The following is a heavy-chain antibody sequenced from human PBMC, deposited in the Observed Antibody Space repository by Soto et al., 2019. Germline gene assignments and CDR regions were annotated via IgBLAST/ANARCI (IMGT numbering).Heavy chain of an antibody. Sequence: SLRLSCAVSGFIFSSYGMHWVRQAPGKGLEWVAVIWYDGRNKYYADSVKGRFTISRDNSKDTLYLQMNSLRAEDTAVYFCARDLSNSDRSGTYWGQGTLVTVSS. CDR2: IWYDGRNK. J-gene: IGHJ4*02. CDR3: ARDLSNSDRSGTY. CDR1: GFIFSSYG. V-gene: IGHV3-33*01. D-gene: IGHD3-22*01.